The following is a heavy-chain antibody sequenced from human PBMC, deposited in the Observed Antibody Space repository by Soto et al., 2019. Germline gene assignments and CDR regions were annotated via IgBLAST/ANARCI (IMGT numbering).Heavy chain of an antibody. D-gene: IGHD3-10*01. Sequence: ETLSPTCTVSGVSMTNYYWSWVRQPPGKGLEWSAYIEHHVRTECKPSLQSRVTISRDSSQNQFSLSLHSVTPADTAVYFCARGVYGAYLDYWGQGALVTVSS. CDR2: IEHHVRT. CDR3: ARGVYGAYLDY. V-gene: IGHV4-59*01. J-gene: IGHJ4*02. CDR1: GVSMTNYY.